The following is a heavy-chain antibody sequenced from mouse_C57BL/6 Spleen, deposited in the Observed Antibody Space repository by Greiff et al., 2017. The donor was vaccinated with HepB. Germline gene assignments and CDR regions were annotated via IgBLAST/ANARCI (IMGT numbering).Heavy chain of an antibody. CDR1: GYTFTSYW. V-gene: IGHV1-69*01. CDR2: IDPSDSYT. J-gene: IGHJ3*01. CDR3: ARDPFAY. Sequence: QVQLQQPGAELVMPGASVKLSCKASGYTFTSYWMHWVKQRPGQGLEWIGEIDPSDSYTNYNQKFKGKSTLTVDKSSSTAYMHLSSLTSEDSAVYYCARDPFAYWGQGTLVTVSA.